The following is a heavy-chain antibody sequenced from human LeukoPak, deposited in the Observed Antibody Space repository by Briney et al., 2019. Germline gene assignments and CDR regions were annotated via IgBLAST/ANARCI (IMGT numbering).Heavy chain of an antibody. CDR1: GFIFSSYG. J-gene: IGHJ4*02. CDR2: MSYDGRNK. V-gene: IGHV3-30*18. Sequence: GGSLRLSCAASGFIFSSYGIHWVRQAPGKGLEWVAVMSYDGRNKYYVDPVKGRFTISRDNSKNTLYLQMNSLRAEDTAVYYCAKGRYSSGDSYFDFWGQGTLVTVSS. D-gene: IGHD6-19*01. CDR3: AKGRYSSGDSYFDF.